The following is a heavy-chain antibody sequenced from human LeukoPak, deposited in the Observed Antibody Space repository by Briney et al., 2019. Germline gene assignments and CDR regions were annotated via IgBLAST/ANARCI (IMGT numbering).Heavy chain of an antibody. D-gene: IGHD2-21*01. Sequence: PGGSLRLSCAASGFTFSNYAMSWVRQAPGKGLEWVSGISGSGGGTYYADSVKGRFTISRDNSKDTLYLQMNSLRAEDTAKYYCARVFRWRGRFDIWGRGTMVTVSS. CDR2: ISGSGGGT. J-gene: IGHJ3*02. V-gene: IGHV3-23*01. CDR3: ARVFRWRGRFDI. CDR1: GFTFSNYA.